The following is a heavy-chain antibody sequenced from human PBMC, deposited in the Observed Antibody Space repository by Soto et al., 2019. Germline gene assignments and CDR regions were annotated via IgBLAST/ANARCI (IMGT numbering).Heavy chain of an antibody. Sequence: SETLSLTCTVSGGSISSYYWSWIRQPPGKGLEWIGYIYYSGSTNYNPSLKSRVTISVDTSKNQFSLKLSSVTAADTAVYYCARVGGYDFWSGYYLDYWGQGTLVTVSS. D-gene: IGHD3-3*01. CDR3: ARVGGYDFWSGYYLDY. CDR2: IYYSGST. V-gene: IGHV4-59*01. J-gene: IGHJ4*02. CDR1: GGSISSYY.